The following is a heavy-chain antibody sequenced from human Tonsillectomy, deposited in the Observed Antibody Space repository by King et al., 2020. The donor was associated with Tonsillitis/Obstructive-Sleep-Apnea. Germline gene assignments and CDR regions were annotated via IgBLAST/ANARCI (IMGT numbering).Heavy chain of an antibody. CDR3: AQGGSYAGFDY. CDR2: IYWDDDK. CDR1: GFSLRTSGVG. D-gene: IGHD1-26*01. J-gene: IGHJ4*02. V-gene: IGHV2-5*02. Sequence: QVTLKESGPTLVKPPQTLTLTCTFSGFSLRTSGVGVGWIRQPPGKALEWLALIYWDDDKRYSPSLKSRLTITEDTSKNQVVLTMTNMDPVDTGTYYCAQGGSYAGFDYWGQGTLVTVSS.